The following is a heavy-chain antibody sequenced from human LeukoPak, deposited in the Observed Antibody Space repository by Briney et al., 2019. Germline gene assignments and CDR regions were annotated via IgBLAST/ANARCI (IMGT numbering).Heavy chain of an antibody. Sequence: GGSLRLSCATSGFTFSGRWMSWLRQAPGKGLEWVANINQDGTDKYYVDSVKGRFTISRDNAKNSLYLQMNSLRAEDTAVYYCAREIVGTHKSRFDPWGQGTLVTVSS. CDR3: AREIVGTHKSRFDP. V-gene: IGHV3-7*03. J-gene: IGHJ5*02. D-gene: IGHD1-26*01. CDR1: GFTFSGRW. CDR2: INQDGTDK.